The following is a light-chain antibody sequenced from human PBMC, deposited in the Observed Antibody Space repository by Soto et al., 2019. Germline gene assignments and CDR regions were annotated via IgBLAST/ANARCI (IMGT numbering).Light chain of an antibody. V-gene: IGKV1-9*01. J-gene: IGKJ1*01. CDR1: QGISNS. CDR3: QQTSAFPRT. Sequence: DIQLTQSPSFLSASVGDRVTITCRASQGISNSLAWYQQTPGKAPKLLLRGASSLHRGVPSRFSGGGAGTEFTLTISSLQPEDFATYYCQQTSAFPRTFGQGTKVDVK. CDR2: GAS.